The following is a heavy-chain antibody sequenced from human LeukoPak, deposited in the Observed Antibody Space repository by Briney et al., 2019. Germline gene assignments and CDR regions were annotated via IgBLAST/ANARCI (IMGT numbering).Heavy chain of an antibody. Sequence: GGSLRLSCAASRFTFSSYDMNWVRQAPGKGLEWVSSISTSSDYIHYADSVKARFTISRDNAKNSLFLQMNSLKAEDTAVYYCARVDRGYDGYFDYWGQGTLVTVSS. J-gene: IGHJ4*02. V-gene: IGHV3-21*01. CDR2: ISTSSDYI. CDR3: ARVDRGYDGYFDY. D-gene: IGHD5-12*01. CDR1: RFTFSSYD.